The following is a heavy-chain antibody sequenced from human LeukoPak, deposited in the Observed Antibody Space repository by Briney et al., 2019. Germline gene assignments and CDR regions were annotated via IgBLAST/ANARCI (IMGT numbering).Heavy chain of an antibody. J-gene: IGHJ4*02. CDR1: GGSISSSSYY. CDR2: IYYSGST. CDR3: AALKGPGRYYFDY. D-gene: IGHD3-10*01. V-gene: IGHV4-39*01. Sequence: SETLSLTCTVSGGSISSSSYYWGWIRQPPGKGLERIGSIYYSGSTYYNPSLKSRVTISVDTSKNQFSLKLSSVTAADTAAYYCAALKGPGRYYFDYWGQGTLVTVSS.